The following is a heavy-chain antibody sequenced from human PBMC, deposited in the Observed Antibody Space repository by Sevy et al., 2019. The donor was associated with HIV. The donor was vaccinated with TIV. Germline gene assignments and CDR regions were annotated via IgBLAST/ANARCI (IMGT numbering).Heavy chain of an antibody. J-gene: IGHJ6*02. CDR3: AKDGGNAPQYYGMDV. CDR1: GFTFSSYA. CDR2: ISFDVDYV. D-gene: IGHD3-16*01. Sequence: GGSLRLSCAASGFTFSSYAMHWVRQAPGKGLEWVASISFDVDYVYYADSVKGRFTISRDNSKNILYLQMNSLRVEDTALYYCAKDGGNAPQYYGMDVWGQGTTVTVSS. V-gene: IGHV3-30*18.